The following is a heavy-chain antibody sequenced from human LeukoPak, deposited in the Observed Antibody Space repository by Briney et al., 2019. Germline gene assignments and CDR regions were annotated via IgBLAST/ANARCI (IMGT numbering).Heavy chain of an antibody. CDR2: MNPNSGNT. D-gene: IGHD3-22*01. CDR1: GYTFTSYD. Sequence: ASVKVSCKASGYTFTSYDSNWVGQATGQGLEWMGWMNPNSGNTGYAQKLQGRVSMTRNSSISTAYMELSPLRSEDTAVYFCASPTSSYDSSGYSLEYWGQGTLVTVSS. J-gene: IGHJ4*02. CDR3: ASPTSSYDSSGYSLEY. V-gene: IGHV1-8*01.